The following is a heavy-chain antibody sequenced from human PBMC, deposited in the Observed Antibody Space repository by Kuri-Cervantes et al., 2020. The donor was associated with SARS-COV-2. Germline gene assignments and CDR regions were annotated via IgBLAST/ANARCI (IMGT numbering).Heavy chain of an antibody. CDR1: GYTFTSFY. V-gene: IGHV1-8*02. CDR2: MNPNSGNT. CDR3: ARDSGDWNPDGLDL. D-gene: IGHD1-1*01. Sequence: ASVKVSCKASGYTFTSFYIHWVQQAPGQGLEWMGWMNPNSGNTGYAQKFQGRVTMTRDTSINTAYMEVSSLSLEDTAIYYCARDSGDWNPDGLDLWGQGTLVTVSS. J-gene: IGHJ3*01.